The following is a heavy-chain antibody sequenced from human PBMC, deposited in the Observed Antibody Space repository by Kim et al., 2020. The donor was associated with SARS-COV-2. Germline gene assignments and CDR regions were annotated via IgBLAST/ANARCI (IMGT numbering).Heavy chain of an antibody. V-gene: IGHV1-46*01. CDR3: AREWLTNWFDP. Sequence: TSYAQKFQGRVTMTRDTSTSTVYMELSSLRSEDTAVYYCAREWLTNWFDPWGQGTLVTVSS. D-gene: IGHD3-22*01. J-gene: IGHJ5*02. CDR2: T.